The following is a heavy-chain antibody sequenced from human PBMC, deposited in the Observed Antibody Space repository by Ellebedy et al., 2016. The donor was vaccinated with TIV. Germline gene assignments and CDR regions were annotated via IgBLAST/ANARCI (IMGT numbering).Heavy chain of an antibody. Sequence: GESLKISXAASGFTFSTYAMSWVRQAPGKGLQWVSAISGSGSSTFYADSVKGRFTVSRDNSKNTLYLQMNSLRGEDTAVYYCARTIVGDPWGQGTLVTVSS. V-gene: IGHV3-23*01. CDR2: ISGSGSST. CDR1: GFTFSTYA. J-gene: IGHJ5*02. D-gene: IGHD2-15*01. CDR3: ARTIVGDP.